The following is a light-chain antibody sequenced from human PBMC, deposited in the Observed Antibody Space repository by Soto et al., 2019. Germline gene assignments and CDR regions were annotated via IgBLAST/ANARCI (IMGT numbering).Light chain of an antibody. CDR3: QQSYITPYT. J-gene: IGKJ2*01. Sequence: DIQMTQSPSSLSASVGDSVTIICRASQSISRYLIWYQQRPGKVPKVLIYAAASLQSGVPPRFTGSGAGTEFTITISGLQPEDVATYYCQQSYITPYTFGQGTKLDIE. CDR1: QSISRY. CDR2: AAA. V-gene: IGKV1-39*01.